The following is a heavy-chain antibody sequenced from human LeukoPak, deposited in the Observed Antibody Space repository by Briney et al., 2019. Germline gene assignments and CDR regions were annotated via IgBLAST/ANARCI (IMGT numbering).Heavy chain of an antibody. CDR2: ISDSGGST. D-gene: IGHD3/OR15-3a*01. J-gene: IGHJ4*02. V-gene: IGHV3-23*01. Sequence: GGSLRLSCAVSGITLSNYGMSWVRQAPGKGLEWVAGISDSGGSTNYADSVKGRFTISRDNPKNTLYLQMNRLRAEDTAFYFCAKRGVVIRVILVGFHKEAYYFESWGQGALVTVSS. CDR1: GITLSNYG. CDR3: AKRGVVIRVILVGFHKEAYYFES.